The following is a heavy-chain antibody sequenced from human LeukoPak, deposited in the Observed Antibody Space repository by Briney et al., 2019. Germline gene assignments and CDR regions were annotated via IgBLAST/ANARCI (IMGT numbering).Heavy chain of an antibody. D-gene: IGHD2-2*01. CDR1: GGSISSSNYY. CDR3: ARGRSPNYPLDY. Sequence: PSETLSLTCTVSGGSISSSNYYWGWIRQPPGKGLEWIGSIYYSGSTYNNPSLKSRVTMSLDTSKNQFSLRLSSVTAADTAVYYCARGRSPNYPLDYWGQGTLVTVSS. J-gene: IGHJ4*02. CDR2: IYYSGST. V-gene: IGHV4-39*01.